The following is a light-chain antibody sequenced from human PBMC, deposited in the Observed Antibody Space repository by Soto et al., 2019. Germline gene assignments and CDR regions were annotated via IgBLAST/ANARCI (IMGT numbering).Light chain of an antibody. Sequence: QSALTQPASVSGSPGQSITISCTGTSSDVGGYTYVSWYQQHPGKAPKLMIYSVSNRPSGVSNRFSGSKSGNTASLTISGLQAEDEADYYCSSYTSSSPVLFGGGTKLTVL. V-gene: IGLV2-14*01. CDR2: SVS. CDR1: SSDVGGYTY. CDR3: SSYTSSSPVL. J-gene: IGLJ2*01.